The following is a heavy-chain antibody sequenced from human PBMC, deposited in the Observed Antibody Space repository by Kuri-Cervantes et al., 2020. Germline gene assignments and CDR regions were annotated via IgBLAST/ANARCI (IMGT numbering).Heavy chain of an antibody. CDR1: GFTFSGSA. CDR3: ARMGMGSVMVRGVRSHYYFDY. J-gene: IGHJ4*02. Sequence: GESLKISCAASGFTFSGSAMHWVRQASGKGLEWVGRIRSKANSYATAYAASVKGRFTISRDDSKNTAYLQMNSLRAEDTAVYYCARMGMGSVMVRGVRSHYYFDYWGQGTLVTVSS. V-gene: IGHV3-73*01. D-gene: IGHD3-10*01. CDR2: IRSKANSYAT.